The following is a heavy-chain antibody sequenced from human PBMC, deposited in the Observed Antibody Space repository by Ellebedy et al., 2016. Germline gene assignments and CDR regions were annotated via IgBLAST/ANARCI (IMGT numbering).Heavy chain of an antibody. Sequence: GESLKISXAASGFTFTNFVMTWVRQAPGKGLEWVAAITGSGDRTYYADSVKGRFTISRDNSKNTLYLQMNSLRAEDTAVYYCARDPLGPEIYDVWGKGTTVTVSS. D-gene: IGHD3-16*01. V-gene: IGHV3-23*01. CDR2: ITGSGDRT. J-gene: IGHJ6*04. CDR1: GFTFTNFV. CDR3: ARDPLGPEIYDV.